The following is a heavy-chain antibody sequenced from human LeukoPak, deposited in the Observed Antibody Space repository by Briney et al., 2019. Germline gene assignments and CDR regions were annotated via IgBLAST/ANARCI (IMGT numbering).Heavy chain of an antibody. Sequence: GGSLRLSCAASGFTFSSYSMNWVRQAPGKGLEWVSSISSSSSYIYYADSVKGRFIISRDNAKNSLYLQMNSLRAEDTAVYYCARGYGDYYFDYWGQGTLVTVSS. V-gene: IGHV3-21*01. D-gene: IGHD5-18*01. CDR2: ISSSSSYI. CDR3: ARGYGDYYFDY. CDR1: GFTFSSYS. J-gene: IGHJ4*02.